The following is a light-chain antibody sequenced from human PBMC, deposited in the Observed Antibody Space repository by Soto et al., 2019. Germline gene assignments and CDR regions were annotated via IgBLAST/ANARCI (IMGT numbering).Light chain of an antibody. Sequence: DIQMTQSPSTLSASLGDRVTITCRASQSISPWLAWYQQKPGKAPKLLIYKASNLESGGPSRFSGSGSGTEFTLTISSLQPDDFATYYCQQYNSYSLTFGGGTKVDIK. J-gene: IGKJ4*01. CDR3: QQYNSYSLT. CDR1: QSISPW. CDR2: KAS. V-gene: IGKV1-5*03.